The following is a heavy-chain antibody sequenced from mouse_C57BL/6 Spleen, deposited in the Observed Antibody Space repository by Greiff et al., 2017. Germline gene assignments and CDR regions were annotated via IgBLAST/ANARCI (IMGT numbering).Heavy chain of an antibody. D-gene: IGHD2-10*02. J-gene: IGHJ1*03. Sequence: DVQLVESGGGLVKPGGSLKLSCAASGFTFSSYAMSWVRQTPEKRLEWVATISDGGSYTYYPDNVKGRFTISTDNTKNSLYLQMSHLKSEDAAMXYCAGGPYGNYVSWYFDVWGTGTTVTVSS. CDR2: ISDGGSYT. V-gene: IGHV5-4*01. CDR1: GFTFSSYA. CDR3: AGGPYGNYVSWYFDV.